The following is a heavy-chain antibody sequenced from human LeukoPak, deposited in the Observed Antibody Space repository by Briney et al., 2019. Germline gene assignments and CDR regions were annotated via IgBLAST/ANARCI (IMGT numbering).Heavy chain of an antibody. Sequence: GASVKVSCKASGYTFTSYYMHWVRQAPGQGLEWMGIINPGGGSTSYAQKFQGRVTMTRDTSTSTAYMELSRLRSDDTAVYYCARVKPNYYDSSGSFDYWGQGTLVTVSS. D-gene: IGHD3-22*01. CDR2: INPGGGST. CDR1: GYTFTSYY. V-gene: IGHV1-46*01. CDR3: ARVKPNYYDSSGSFDY. J-gene: IGHJ4*02.